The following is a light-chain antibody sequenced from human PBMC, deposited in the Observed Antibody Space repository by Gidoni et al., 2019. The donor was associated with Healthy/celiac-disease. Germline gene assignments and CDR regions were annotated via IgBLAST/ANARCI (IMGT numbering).Light chain of an antibody. J-gene: IGKJ4*01. CDR2: DAS. CDR3: QQYDNLRLT. Sequence: DIQMTQSPSSLSASVGDRVTITCQASQDISNYLNWYQQKPGKAPKLLIYDASNLETGVPSRFSGSGSGTDFTFTISSLQAEDSATYYCQQYDNLRLTFGGGNKVEIK. CDR1: QDISNY. V-gene: IGKV1-33*01.